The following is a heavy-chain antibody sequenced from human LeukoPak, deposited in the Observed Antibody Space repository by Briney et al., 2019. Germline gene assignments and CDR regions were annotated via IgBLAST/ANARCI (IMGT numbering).Heavy chain of an antibody. CDR2: INPNSGGT. Sequence: ASVKVSCKASGYTFTGYYMHWVRQAPGQGLEWMGWINPNSGGTNYAQKFQGRVTMTRDTSISTAYMELSRLRSDDTAVYYCARVDCSGGSCYGRSWFDPWGRGTLVTVSS. D-gene: IGHD2-15*01. V-gene: IGHV1-2*02. CDR1: GYTFTGYY. CDR3: ARVDCSGGSCYGRSWFDP. J-gene: IGHJ5*02.